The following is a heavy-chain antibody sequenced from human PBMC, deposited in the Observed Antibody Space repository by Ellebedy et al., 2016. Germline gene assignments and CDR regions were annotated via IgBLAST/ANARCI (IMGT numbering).Heavy chain of an antibody. D-gene: IGHD6-19*01. CDR1: GFTFSNAW. J-gene: IGHJ4*02. CDR2: IKSKTDGGTT. Sequence: GESLKISCAASGFTFSNAWMSWVRQAPGKGLEWVGRIKSKTDGGTTDYAAPVKGRFTISRDDSKNTLYLQMNSLKTEDTAVYYCTTDRSAAVAGTFRDYWGQGTLVTVSS. CDR3: TTDRSAAVAGTFRDY. V-gene: IGHV3-15*01.